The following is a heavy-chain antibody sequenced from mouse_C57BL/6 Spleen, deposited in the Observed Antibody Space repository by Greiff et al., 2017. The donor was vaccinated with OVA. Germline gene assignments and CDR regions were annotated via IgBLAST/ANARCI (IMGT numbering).Heavy chain of an antibody. CDR1: GYTFTDYN. V-gene: IGHV1-22*01. D-gene: IGHD2-2*01. CDR3: EKSGGYDYFDY. J-gene: IGHJ2*01. Sequence: VQLQQSGPELVKPGASVKMSCKASGYTFTDYNMHWVKQSHGKSLEWIGYINPNNGGTSYNQKFKGKATFTVNKSSSTAYMDLRSLTSADAEVYSREKSGGYDYFDYWGQGTTLTVSS. CDR2: INPNNGGT.